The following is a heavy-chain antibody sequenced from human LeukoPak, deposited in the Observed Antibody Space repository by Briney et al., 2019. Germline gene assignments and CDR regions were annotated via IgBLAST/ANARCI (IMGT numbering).Heavy chain of an antibody. CDR2: ISGSGGST. J-gene: IGHJ5*02. V-gene: IGHV3-23*01. CDR3: AASAFSSSWRS. D-gene: IGHD6-13*01. CDR1: GFTFSSYA. Sequence: GGSLRLSCAASGFTFSSYAISWVRQAPGKGLEWVSAISGSGGSTYYADSVKGRFTISRDNSKNTLYLQVNSLRAEDTAVYCAAASAFSSSWRSWGQGTVVNVSS.